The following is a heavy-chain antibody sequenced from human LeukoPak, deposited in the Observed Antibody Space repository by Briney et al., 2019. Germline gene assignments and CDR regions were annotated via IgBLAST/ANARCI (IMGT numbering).Heavy chain of an antibody. CDR2: ISASGTT. Sequence: GGSLRLSCAASGFTFSSYSMNWVRQAPGKGLEWVSVISASGTTHYADSMKGQFTISRDNSKNTVYLQLSSLRPEDTAVYYCAKARVTTGYYMQVDYWGQGTLVTVSS. CDR1: GFTFSSYS. J-gene: IGHJ4*02. D-gene: IGHD3-9*01. CDR3: AKARVTTGYYMQVDY. V-gene: IGHV3-23*01.